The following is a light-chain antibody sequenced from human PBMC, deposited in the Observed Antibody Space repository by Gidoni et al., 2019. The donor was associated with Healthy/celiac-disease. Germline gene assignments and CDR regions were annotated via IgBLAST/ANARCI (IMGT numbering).Light chain of an antibody. V-gene: IGKV1-39*01. CDR2: AAS. Sequence: IQMTQSPSSLSAAVGDRVTINCLASQSISSYLNWYQQKPGKAPKLLIYAASSLQSGVPSRFSGSGSGTDFTLTISSLQPEDFATYYCQQSYSTPYTFGQGTKLEIK. CDR1: QSISSY. CDR3: QQSYSTPYT. J-gene: IGKJ2*01.